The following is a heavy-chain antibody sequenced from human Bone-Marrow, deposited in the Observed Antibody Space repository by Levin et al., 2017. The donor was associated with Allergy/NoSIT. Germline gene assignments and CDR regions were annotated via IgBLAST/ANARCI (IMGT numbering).Heavy chain of an antibody. CDR2: IRPTGYRT. CDR3: ARETGGSDWYTVDH. CDR1: GFTFSTYA. V-gene: IGHV3-23*01. Sequence: GESLKISCAASGFTFSTYAMAWVRQAPGKGLEWVSTIRPTGYRTYYVDSVEGRFTISRDDSKSTVFLQMNSLRAEDTAKYYCARETGGSDWYTVDHWGRGTLVTVSS. J-gene: IGHJ4*02. D-gene: IGHD6-13*01.